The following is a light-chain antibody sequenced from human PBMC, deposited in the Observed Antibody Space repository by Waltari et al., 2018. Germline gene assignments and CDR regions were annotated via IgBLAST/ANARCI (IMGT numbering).Light chain of an antibody. Sequence: DIQMTQPPSSLSASVGDRVTLTCRASQCSGGYLNWYQQQPGKAPKVLIYATSSLQSGVTSRCSGGGSGTDVTLTITSLQPEDVATYYCRQSYRTPPVTFGGGTKVEVK. CDR1: QCSGGY. J-gene: IGKJ4*02. CDR2: ATS. V-gene: IGKV1-39*01. CDR3: RQSYRTPPVT.